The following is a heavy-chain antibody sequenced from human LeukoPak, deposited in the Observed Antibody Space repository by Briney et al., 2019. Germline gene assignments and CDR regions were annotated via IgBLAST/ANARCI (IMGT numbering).Heavy chain of an antibody. CDR1: GFTFSGYV. CDR3: AKNYYDSSGYYPDAFDI. V-gene: IGHV3-23*01. CDR2: VCSSGDST. Sequence: GGSLRLSCSASGFTFSGYVMRWVRQGPGQGLEWVSRVCSSGDSTYYADSVKGRFTVSRDNSKNTLYLQMNSLGAEDTGVYYCAKNYYDSSGYYPDAFDIWGQGTMVTVSS. D-gene: IGHD3-22*01. J-gene: IGHJ3*02.